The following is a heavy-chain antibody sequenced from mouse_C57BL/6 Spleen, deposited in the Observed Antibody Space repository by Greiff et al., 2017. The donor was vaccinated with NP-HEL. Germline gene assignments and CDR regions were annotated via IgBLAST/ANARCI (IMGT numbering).Heavy chain of an antibody. V-gene: IGHV7-4*01. CDR2: LRNKANGYTT. J-gene: IGHJ3*01. Sequence: EVKLVESGGGLVQPGASLRLSCAASGFTFTDYYMSWVRQPPGQAPEWLALLRNKANGYTTEYTASVKGRFTISRDNSQNILYLQMNTLRAEDSATYYCVKAVAWLFAYWGQGTLVTVSA. CDR3: VKAVAWLFAY. CDR1: GFTFTDYY.